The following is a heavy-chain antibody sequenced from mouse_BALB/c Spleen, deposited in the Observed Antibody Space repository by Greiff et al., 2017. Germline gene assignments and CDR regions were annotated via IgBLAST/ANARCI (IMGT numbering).Heavy chain of an antibody. J-gene: IGHJ4*01. CDR2: IYPGNSDT. Sequence: VQLQQSGTVLARPGASVKMSCKASGYTFTSYWMHWVKQRPGQGLEWIGAIYPGNSDTSYNQKFKGKAKLTAVTSTSTAYMELSSLTNEDSAVYYCTNGNSHYYAMDYWGQGTSVTVSS. CDR3: TNGNSHYYAMDY. CDR1: GYTFTSYW. V-gene: IGHV1-5*01. D-gene: IGHD2-1*01.